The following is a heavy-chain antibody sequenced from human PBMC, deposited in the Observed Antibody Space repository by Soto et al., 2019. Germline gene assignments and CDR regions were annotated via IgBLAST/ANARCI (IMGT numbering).Heavy chain of an antibody. CDR1: VAPIGGVVYY. Sequence: QVQLQERGPGLVKLSQTLSLTSLFPVAPIGGVVYYGGWFGRHQGRGLGGIGYIYYTGSTYYNASLKSRVTISVDTSKNHFSLKLTSVTAADTAVYFCARVGVGLELQEGTFDYWGQGTLVTVSS. CDR3: ARVGVGLELQEGTFDY. CDR2: IYYTGST. V-gene: IGHV4-31*02. J-gene: IGHJ4*02. D-gene: IGHD1-7*01.